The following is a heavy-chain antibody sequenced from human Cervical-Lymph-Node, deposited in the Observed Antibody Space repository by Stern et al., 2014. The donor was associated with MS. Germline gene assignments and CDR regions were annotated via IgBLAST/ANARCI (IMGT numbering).Heavy chain of an antibody. CDR3: ARDPATVTTNFYGMDV. V-gene: IGHV1-18*01. CDR2: ISAYNGDT. D-gene: IGHD4-11*01. J-gene: IGHJ6*02. CDR1: GYKFTSYG. Sequence: QVQLVQSGAEVKKPGASVKVSCKASGYKFTSYGISWVRQAPGQGLEWMGWISAYNGDTNYAQKFQGRVTMTTDTSTSTGYMELRSLRSDDTAVYYCARDPATVTTNFYGMDVWGQGTTVTVSS.